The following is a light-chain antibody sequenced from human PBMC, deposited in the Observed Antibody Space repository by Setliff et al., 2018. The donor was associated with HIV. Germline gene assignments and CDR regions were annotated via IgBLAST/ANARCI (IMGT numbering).Light chain of an antibody. CDR2: QDS. J-gene: IGLJ2*01. V-gene: IGLV3-1*01. CDR3: QAWDSRTVV. Sequence: SYELTQPPPVSVSPGQTASVTCSGHKLGDRYVSWYQQKPGQSPVLVMYQDSKRPSAIPERFSGSNSGDRATLTISGTQPVDGADYYCQAWDSRTVVLGGGTKVTVL. CDR1: KLGDRY.